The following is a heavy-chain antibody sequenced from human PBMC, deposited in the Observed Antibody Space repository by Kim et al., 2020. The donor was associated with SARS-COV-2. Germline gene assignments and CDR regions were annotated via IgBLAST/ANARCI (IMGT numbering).Heavy chain of an antibody. CDR2: INHSGST. CDR3: ARGRYSSSWYGAKNWFDP. V-gene: IGHV4-34*01. J-gene: IGHJ5*02. CDR1: GGSFSGYY. Sequence: SETLSLTCAVYGGSFSGYYWSWIRQPPGKGLEWIGDINHSGSTNYNPSLKSRVTISVDTSNNQFSLKLSSVTAADPAVYYCARGRYSSSWYGAKNWFDPWGQGTLVTVSS. D-gene: IGHD6-13*01.